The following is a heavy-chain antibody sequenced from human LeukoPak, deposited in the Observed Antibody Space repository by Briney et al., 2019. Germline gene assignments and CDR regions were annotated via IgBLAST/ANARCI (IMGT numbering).Heavy chain of an antibody. V-gene: IGHV3-15*01. Sequence: GGSLRLSCAASGFTFSNAWMSWVRQAPGKGLEWVGRIKSKAAGGTTDYAVPVKGRFTISRDDSKNTLYLQMNSLKTEDTAIYYCTTGPDPTFDYWGRGTLVTVSS. CDR2: IKSKAAGGTT. CDR3: TTGPDPTFDY. CDR1: GFTFSNAW. J-gene: IGHJ4*02.